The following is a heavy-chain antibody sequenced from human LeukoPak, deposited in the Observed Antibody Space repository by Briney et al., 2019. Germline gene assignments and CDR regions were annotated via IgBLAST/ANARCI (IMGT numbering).Heavy chain of an antibody. V-gene: IGHV1-2*06. D-gene: IGHD6-13*01. Sequence: GASVKVSCKASGYTFTGYYLYWVRQAPGQGLEWMGRINPNSGGTNYAQKFQGRVTTTRDTSISTAYMELSSLRSDDTAVFYCARRMAAAGHFDYWGQGTLVTVSS. CDR3: ARRMAAAGHFDY. CDR2: INPNSGGT. CDR1: GYTFTGYY. J-gene: IGHJ4*02.